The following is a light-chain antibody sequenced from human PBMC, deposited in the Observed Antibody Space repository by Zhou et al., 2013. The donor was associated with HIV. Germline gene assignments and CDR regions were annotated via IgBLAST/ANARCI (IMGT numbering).Light chain of an antibody. CDR2: AAS. J-gene: IGKJ1*01. CDR3: QQSYSTPRT. V-gene: IGKV1-39*01. Sequence: DIQMTQSPSSLSASVGDRVTITCRASQSISNSLSWYQQKLGKAPKLLIFAASSLQSGVPPRFSGSGSGTDFTLTISSLQPEDLATYYCQQSYSTPRTFGQGTKVEIK. CDR1: QSISNS.